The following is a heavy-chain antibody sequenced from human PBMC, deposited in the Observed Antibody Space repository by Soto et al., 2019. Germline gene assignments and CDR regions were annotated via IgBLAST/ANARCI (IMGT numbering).Heavy chain of an antibody. CDR2: ISGGGYST. Sequence: EVQLLESGGGLVQPGGSLRLSCSASGLTFSSYAMTWVRQAPGKGLEWVSGISGGGYSTDYADSVKGRFTISRDNTKNTLDLQMNSLRVEDTAVYYCAKDMVSSTASDAFDIWGQGTMVTVSS. V-gene: IGHV3-23*01. CDR1: GLTFSSYA. J-gene: IGHJ3*02. CDR3: AKDMVSSTASDAFDI. D-gene: IGHD3-10*01.